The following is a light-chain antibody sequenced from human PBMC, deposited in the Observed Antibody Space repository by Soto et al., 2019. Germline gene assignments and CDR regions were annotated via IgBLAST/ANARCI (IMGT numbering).Light chain of an antibody. J-gene: IGKJ5*01. V-gene: IGKV1-9*01. CDR3: QQLHSYPIT. Sequence: DIQLAQSPSFLSPSVGDRFTISGRPSQGMSTYVAWYQQKPGKAPKFLIYGASTLKSGVPSRFSGSESGAEFTLTISSLQPEDFATYYCQQLHSYPITFGQGTRLEIK. CDR1: QGMSTY. CDR2: GAS.